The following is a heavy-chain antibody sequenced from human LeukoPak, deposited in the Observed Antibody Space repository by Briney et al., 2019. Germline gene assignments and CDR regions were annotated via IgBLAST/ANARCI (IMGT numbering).Heavy chain of an antibody. CDR2: MSSSGSAT. CDR1: GFTVSSYD. J-gene: IGHJ4*02. V-gene: IGHV3-48*03. D-gene: IGHD3-3*01. Sequence: GGSLRLSCEASGFTVSSYDMNWVRQAPGKGLEWVSYMSSSGSATHYTDSVKGRFTISRDNAKNSLYLQMNSLRADDTAVYCCAQRFAYWGQGTLVTVSS. CDR3: AQRFAY.